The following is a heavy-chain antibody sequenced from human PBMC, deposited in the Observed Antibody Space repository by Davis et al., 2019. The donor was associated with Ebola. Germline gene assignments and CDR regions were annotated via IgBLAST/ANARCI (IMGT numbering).Heavy chain of an antibody. CDR3: ARGQRGYRF. Sequence: MPSETLSLTCTVSGGSVSSGSYYWSWIRQPPGKGLEWIGYIYYSGSTNYSPSLKSRVTISVDTSKNQFSLKLSSVTAADTAVYYCARGQRGYRFWGRGTLVSVST. J-gene: IGHJ4*02. V-gene: IGHV4-61*01. CDR2: IYYSGST. CDR1: GGSVSSGSYY. D-gene: IGHD5-18*01.